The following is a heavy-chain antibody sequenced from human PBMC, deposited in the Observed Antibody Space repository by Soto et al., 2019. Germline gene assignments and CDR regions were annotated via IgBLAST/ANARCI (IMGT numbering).Heavy chain of an antibody. CDR3: ARSVLVGATPDAFDI. CDR2: IKYDENKR. Sequence: GGSLRLSCAASGFTFRSYAMHWVRQAPGKGLEWVAVIKYDENKRYYTDSVKGRFTISRDNAKNSLYLQMNSLRAEDTALYYCARSVLVGATPDAFDIWGQGTMVTVSS. CDR1: GFTFRSYA. D-gene: IGHD1-26*01. J-gene: IGHJ3*02. V-gene: IGHV3-30-3*01.